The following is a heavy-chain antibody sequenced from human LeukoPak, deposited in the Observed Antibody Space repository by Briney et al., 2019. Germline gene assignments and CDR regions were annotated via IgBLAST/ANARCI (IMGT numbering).Heavy chain of an antibody. D-gene: IGHD5-24*01. CDR2: ISSSGSTI. V-gene: IGHV3-48*03. CDR3: AKDLGYNDDY. Sequence: GGSLRLSCAASGFTFSSYEMNWVRQAPGKGLEWVSYISSSGSTIYYADSVKGRFTISRDNSRNTLYLQMNSLRTEDTAVYYCAKDLGYNDDYWGQGTLVTVSS. CDR1: GFTFSSYE. J-gene: IGHJ4*02.